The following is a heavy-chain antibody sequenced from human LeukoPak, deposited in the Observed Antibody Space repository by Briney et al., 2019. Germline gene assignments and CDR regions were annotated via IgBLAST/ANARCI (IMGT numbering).Heavy chain of an antibody. V-gene: IGHV3-30-3*02. CDR1: GFTFSAYD. J-gene: IGHJ4*02. CDR2: ISYDGNNK. CDR3: AKDYGRGFGELYAY. D-gene: IGHD3-10*01. Sequence: PGGSLRLSCTISGFTFSAYDLYWVRQAPGRGLEWVAVISYDGNNKYYADRVRGRFTISRDNSKNTLYVQMNSLRAEDTAVYYCAKDYGRGFGELYAYWGQGTLVTVS.